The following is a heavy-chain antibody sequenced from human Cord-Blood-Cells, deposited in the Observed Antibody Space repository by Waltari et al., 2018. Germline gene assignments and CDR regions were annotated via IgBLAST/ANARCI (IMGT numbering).Heavy chain of an antibody. D-gene: IGHD6-19*01. CDR3: ARESSGWYHEAFDI. Sequence: QVQLQESGPGLVKPSETLSLTCTVSGGSISSYYWSWIRQPAGKGLEWIGRIYTSGRTNYNPSLKSRVPSSVDTSKTQFSLKLSSVSAADTAVYYCARESSGWYHEAFDIWGQGTMVTVSS. V-gene: IGHV4-4*07. CDR2: IYTSGRT. CDR1: GGSISSYY. J-gene: IGHJ3*02.